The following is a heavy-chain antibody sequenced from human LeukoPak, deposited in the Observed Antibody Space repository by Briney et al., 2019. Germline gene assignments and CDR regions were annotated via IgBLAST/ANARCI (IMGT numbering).Heavy chain of an antibody. CDR1: GYSFTNYY. Sequence: ASVKVSCKASGYSFTNYYLHWVRQAPGQGFKWMGIINPGGGTTTYAQKFQGRVTMTRDTSTSTVYMELSSLRSEDTAVYYCARGGFTTMVRGVIITLDASDIWGQGTMVTVSS. D-gene: IGHD3-10*01. CDR2: INPGGGTT. CDR3: ARGGFTTMVRGVIITLDASDI. V-gene: IGHV1-46*01. J-gene: IGHJ3*02.